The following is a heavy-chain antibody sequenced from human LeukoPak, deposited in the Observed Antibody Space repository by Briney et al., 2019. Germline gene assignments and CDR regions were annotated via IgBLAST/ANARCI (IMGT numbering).Heavy chain of an antibody. D-gene: IGHD3-10*01. CDR3: ARESGSGSYLDY. CDR1: HGSFSGYY. Sequence: SETLSLTCAVYHGSFSGYYWSWIRQPPGKGLEWIGYIYDSGSTNYNPSLKSRLTISVDTSKNEFSLKMSSVTAADTAVYYCARESGSGSYLDYWGQGTLVTVSS. J-gene: IGHJ4*02. CDR2: IYDSGST. V-gene: IGHV4-59*01.